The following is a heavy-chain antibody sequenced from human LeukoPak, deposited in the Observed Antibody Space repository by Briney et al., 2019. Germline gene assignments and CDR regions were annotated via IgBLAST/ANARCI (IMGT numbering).Heavy chain of an antibody. CDR3: ARIPYLAYCGGDCYHYFDY. D-gene: IGHD2-21*01. V-gene: IGHV5-51*01. J-gene: IGHJ4*02. Sequence: GESLKISCKGSGYSFTSYWIGWVRQMPGKGLEWMGIIYPGDSDTRYSPSFQGQVTISADKSISTAYLQWSSLKASDTAMYYCARIPYLAYCGGDCYHYFDYWGQGTLVTVSS. CDR1: GYSFTSYW. CDR2: IYPGDSDT.